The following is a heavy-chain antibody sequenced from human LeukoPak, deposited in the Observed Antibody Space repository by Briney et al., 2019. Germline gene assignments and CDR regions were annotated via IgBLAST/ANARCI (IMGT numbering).Heavy chain of an antibody. CDR1: GDSITSYF. CDR2: IYYSGST. CDR3: ARSSEGRYYYDSSGFSYYYYYMDV. Sequence: SETLSLTCTVSGDSITSYFWSWIRQPPGKGLEWIGYIYYSGSTYYNPSLRSRVTISVDTSKNQFSLKLSSVTAADTAVYYCARSSEGRYYYDSSGFSYYYYYMDVWGKGTTVTISS. D-gene: IGHD3-22*01. J-gene: IGHJ6*03. V-gene: IGHV4-59*01.